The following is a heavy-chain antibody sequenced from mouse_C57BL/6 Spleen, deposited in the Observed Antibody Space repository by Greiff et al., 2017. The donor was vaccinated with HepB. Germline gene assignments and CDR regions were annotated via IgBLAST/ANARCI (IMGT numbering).Heavy chain of an antibody. Sequence: QVQLQQSGTELVKPGASVKLSCKASGYTFTSYWMHWVKQRPGQGLEWIGNINPSNGGTNYNEKFKSKATLTVDKSSSTAYMQLSSLTSEDSAVYYCARAGNYVHYFDYWGQGTTLTVSS. J-gene: IGHJ2*01. D-gene: IGHD2-1*01. CDR1: GYTFTSYW. V-gene: IGHV1-53*01. CDR3: ARAGNYVHYFDY. CDR2: INPSNGGT.